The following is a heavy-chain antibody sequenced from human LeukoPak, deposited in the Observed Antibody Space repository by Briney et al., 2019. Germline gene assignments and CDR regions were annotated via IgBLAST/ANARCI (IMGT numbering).Heavy chain of an antibody. Sequence: WASVKVSCXASGYTFTDYYMYWVRQAPGQGLEWMGWIIPIFGTANYAQKFQGRVTITTDESTSTAYMELSSLRSEDTAVYYCARVSLSYCGGDCYGPHNWFDPWGQGTLVTVSS. J-gene: IGHJ5*02. D-gene: IGHD2-21*02. V-gene: IGHV1-69*05. CDR1: GYTFTDYY. CDR3: ARVSLSYCGGDCYGPHNWFDP. CDR2: IIPIFGTA.